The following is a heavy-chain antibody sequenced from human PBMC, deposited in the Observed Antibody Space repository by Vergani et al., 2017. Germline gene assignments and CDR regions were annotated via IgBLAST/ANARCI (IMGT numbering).Heavy chain of an antibody. D-gene: IGHD6-13*01. CDR2: ISGSGGST. CDR3: AKKQQLSNYYYYYMDV. Sequence: EVQLLESGGGLVQPGGSLRLSCAASGFTFSSYAMSWVRQAPGKGLEWVSAISGSGGSTYYADSVKGRFTISRDNSKNTLYLQMNSLRAEDTAVYYCAKKQQLSNYYYYYMDVWGKGTTVTVSS. CDR1: GFTFSSYA. V-gene: IGHV3-23*01. J-gene: IGHJ6*03.